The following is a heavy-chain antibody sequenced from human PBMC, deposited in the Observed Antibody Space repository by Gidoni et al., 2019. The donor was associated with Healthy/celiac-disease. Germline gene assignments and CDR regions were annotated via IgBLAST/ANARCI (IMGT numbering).Heavy chain of an antibody. CDR2: ISSSSSYI. CDR1: GFTFSSYS. D-gene: IGHD2-8*02. CDR3: ARDQLNTYCTGGVCSFDY. V-gene: IGHV3-21*01. J-gene: IGHJ4*02. Sequence: EVQLVESGGGLVKPGGSLRLSCAASGFTFSSYSMNWVRQAPGKGLEWVSSISSSSSYIYYADSVKGRFTISRDNAKNSLYLQMNSLRAEDTAVYYCARDQLNTYCTGGVCSFDYWGQGTLVTVSS.